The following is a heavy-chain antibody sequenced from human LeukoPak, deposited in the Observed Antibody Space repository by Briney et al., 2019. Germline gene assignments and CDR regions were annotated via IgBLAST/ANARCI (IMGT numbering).Heavy chain of an antibody. CDR2: ISYDGSNK. J-gene: IGHJ4*02. CDR1: GFTFSSYG. Sequence: GGSLRLSCAASGFTFSSYGMHWVRQAPGKGLEWVAVISYDGSNKYYADSVKGRFTISRDNPKNTLYLQMNSLRAEDTAVYYCARTYGSGSPFDYWGQGTLVTVSS. CDR3: ARTYGSGSPFDY. D-gene: IGHD3-10*01. V-gene: IGHV3-30*03.